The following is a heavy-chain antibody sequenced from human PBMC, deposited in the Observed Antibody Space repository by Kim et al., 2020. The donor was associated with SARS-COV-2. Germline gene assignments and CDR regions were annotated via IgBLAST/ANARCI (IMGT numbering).Heavy chain of an antibody. J-gene: IGHJ4*02. V-gene: IGHV6-1*01. D-gene: IGHD2-15*01. CDR2: WYN. Sequence: WYNDYAVSVKSRITINPDTSKNQFSLQLNSVTPEDTAVYYCARGSQNFDYWGQGTLVTVYS. CDR3: ARGSQNFDY.